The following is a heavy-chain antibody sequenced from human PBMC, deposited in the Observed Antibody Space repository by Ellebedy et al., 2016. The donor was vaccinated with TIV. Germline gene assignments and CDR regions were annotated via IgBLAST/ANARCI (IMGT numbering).Heavy chain of an antibody. V-gene: IGHV1-69*04. CDR2: IIPILRIP. Sequence: ASVKVSCKASGDTFSRYAINWVRQAPGQGLEWMGKIIPILRIPNYAQKFKGRVTIIADTSTSTIYMELSSLRSEDTAVYYCARGFGAHWSYFDFWGQGSLVTVSS. CDR3: ARGFGAHWSYFDF. J-gene: IGHJ4*02. D-gene: IGHD3-10*01. CDR1: GDTFSRYA.